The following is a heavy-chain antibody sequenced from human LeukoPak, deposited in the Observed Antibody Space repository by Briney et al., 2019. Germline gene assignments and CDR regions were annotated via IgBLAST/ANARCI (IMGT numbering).Heavy chain of an antibody. CDR1: GFTFSSYG. Sequence: GGSLRLSCAASGFTFSSYGMHWVRQAPGKGLEWVAVISYDGSNKYYADSVKGRFTISRDNAKNSLYLQMNSLRAEDTAVYYCARGRTGYCSSTSCYTRDMDVWGKGTTVTVSS. CDR2: ISYDGSNK. V-gene: IGHV3-30*03. J-gene: IGHJ6*03. D-gene: IGHD2-2*02. CDR3: ARGRTGYCSSTSCYTRDMDV.